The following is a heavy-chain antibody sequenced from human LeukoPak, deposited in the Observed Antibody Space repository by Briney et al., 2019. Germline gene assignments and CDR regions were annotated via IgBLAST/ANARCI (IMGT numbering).Heavy chain of an antibody. J-gene: IGHJ4*02. CDR3: AKDMEQWLVRRYFDY. CDR1: GFTFSSYA. D-gene: IGHD6-19*01. CDR2: ISGSGGST. Sequence: RAGGSLRLSCAASGFTFSSYAMSWVRQAPGKGLEWVSAISGSGGSTYYADSVKGRFTISRDNSKNTLYLQMNSLRAEDTAVYYCAKDMEQWLVRRYFDYWGQGTLVTVSS. V-gene: IGHV3-23*01.